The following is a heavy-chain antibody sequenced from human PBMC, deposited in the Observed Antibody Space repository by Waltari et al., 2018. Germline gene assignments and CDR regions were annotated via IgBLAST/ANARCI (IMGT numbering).Heavy chain of an antibody. CDR3: VRDRDCNNDDCYALFDY. V-gene: IGHV1-69*01. CDR2: IILTSGTV. J-gene: IGHJ4*02. D-gene: IGHD3-16*01. Sequence: VQLVQSGAEVKRPGSSVKVSCSSSGSTFSTYALGWVRQAPGLGFEWMGGIILTSGTVEYAQKFQGRVTITADESTSTAFMELSSLRSEDTAKYYCVRDRDCNNDDCYALFDYWGQGTQITVSS. CDR1: GSTFSTYA.